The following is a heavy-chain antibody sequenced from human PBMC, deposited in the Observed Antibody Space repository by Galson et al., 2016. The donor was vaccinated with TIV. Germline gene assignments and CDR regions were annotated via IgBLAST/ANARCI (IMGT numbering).Heavy chain of an antibody. CDR2: IDPEDSYT. CDR1: GYNFTNYW. Sequence: QSGAEVKKPGESLRISCKTSGYNFTNYWIIWVRQMPGRGLEWVGRIDPEDSYTEYSPSFQGHVTISTDKSIGTSYLQWSSLKASDTAIYYCARPHYGDGDPWGQGTLVIVTS. V-gene: IGHV5-10-1*01. D-gene: IGHD4-17*01. J-gene: IGHJ5*02. CDR3: ARPHYGDGDP.